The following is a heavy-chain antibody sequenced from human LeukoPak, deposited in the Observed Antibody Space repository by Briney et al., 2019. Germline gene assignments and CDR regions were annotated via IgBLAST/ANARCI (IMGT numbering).Heavy chain of an antibody. CDR3: ARESQSVPWFGVHL. CDR2: IYYSGST. Sequence: SETLSLTCTVSGGSISSSSYYWGWIRQPPGKGLEWIGSIYYSGSTYYNPSLKSRVTISVDTSKNQFSLKLSSVTAADTAVYYCARESQSVPWFGVHLWGHGTLVTVSS. D-gene: IGHD3-10*01. CDR1: GGSISSSSYY. J-gene: IGHJ4*01. V-gene: IGHV4-39*07.